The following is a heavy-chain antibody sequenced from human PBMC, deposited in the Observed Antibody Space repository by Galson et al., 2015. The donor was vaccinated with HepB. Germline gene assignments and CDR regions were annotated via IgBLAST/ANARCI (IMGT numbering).Heavy chain of an antibody. CDR3: ATGLLLGAFDI. Sequence: SVKVSCKVSGYTLTELSIHWVRQATGKGLEWMGSFDPEDGETIYAQKVQGRVSMTEDTSTDTAYMELSSLRFEDTAIYYCATGLLLGAFDIWGQGTMVTVSS. D-gene: IGHD2-15*01. V-gene: IGHV1-24*01. J-gene: IGHJ3*02. CDR1: GYTLTELS. CDR2: FDPEDGET.